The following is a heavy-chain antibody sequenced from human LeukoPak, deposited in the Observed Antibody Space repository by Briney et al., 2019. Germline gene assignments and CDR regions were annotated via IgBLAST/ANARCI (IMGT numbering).Heavy chain of an antibody. CDR2: FYYRGST. Sequence: SETLSLTCTVSGGSISSYYWSWIRQPPGKGLEWIGYFYYRGSTNYNPSLKSRVTISVDTSKNQFSLKLSSVTAADTAVYYCARDRGTYGSGSYYTDYWGQGTLVTVSS. CDR1: GGSISSYY. CDR3: ARDRGTYGSGSYYTDY. D-gene: IGHD3-10*01. J-gene: IGHJ4*02. V-gene: IGHV4-59*12.